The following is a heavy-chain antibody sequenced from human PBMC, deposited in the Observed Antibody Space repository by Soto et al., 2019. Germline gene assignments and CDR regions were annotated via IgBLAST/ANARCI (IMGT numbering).Heavy chain of an antibody. CDR2: IYYSGST. CDR1: GGSISSGDYY. Sequence: QVQLQESGPGLVKPSQTLSLTCTVSGGSISSGDYYWSWVRQPPGKGLECTGYIYYSGSTSYNPSLETRVTISVDTTKNQFSLNLSSVTAADTAVYYCARETHRLVGDSSGLSFIYCGQGNLVTVSS. J-gene: IGHJ4*02. V-gene: IGHV4-30-4*01. CDR3: ARETHRLVGDSSGLSFIY. D-gene: IGHD3-22*01.